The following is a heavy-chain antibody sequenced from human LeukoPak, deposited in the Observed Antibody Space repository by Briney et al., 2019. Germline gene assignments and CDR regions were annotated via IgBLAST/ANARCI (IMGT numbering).Heavy chain of an antibody. CDR1: GFTFSSYV. CDR2: ISGGGGST. CDR3: ARLPVAINGYFDP. J-gene: IGHJ5*02. Sequence: PGGSLRLSCAASGFTFSSYVMSWVRQAPGKGLEWVSSISGGGGSTYYGDSVKGRFTISRDNSKNTLYLQMYSLGAEDTAVYYCARLPVAINGYFDPWGQGTLVTVSS. D-gene: IGHD2-2*01. V-gene: IGHV3-23*01.